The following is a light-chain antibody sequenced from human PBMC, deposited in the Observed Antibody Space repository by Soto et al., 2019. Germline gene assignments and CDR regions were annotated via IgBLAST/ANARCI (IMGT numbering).Light chain of an antibody. CDR2: AAS. CDR3: QQANSFPLT. CDR1: QSTSSW. J-gene: IGKJ4*01. V-gene: IGKV1-12*01. Sequence: DIQMTQSPSTLSASVGDRVTITCRASQSTSSWLAWYQQKPGKAPNLLIYAASSLHSGVPSRFSGSGSGTDFTLTISSLQPEDFTTYYCQQANSFPLTFGGGTKVEIK.